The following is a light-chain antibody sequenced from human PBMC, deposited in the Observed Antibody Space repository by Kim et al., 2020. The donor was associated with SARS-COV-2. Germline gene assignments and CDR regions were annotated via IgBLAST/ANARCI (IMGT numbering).Light chain of an antibody. CDR1: QSISSH. V-gene: IGKV1-39*01. CDR2: AAS. J-gene: IGKJ2*01. Sequence: ASVGDRVTIACRASQSISSHLNWYQQKPGKAPKLLIYAASNFQSGVPSRFTGSGSGTDYTLTISSLQPEDFATYYCQQSYSIPYTFGQGTKVEIK. CDR3: QQSYSIPYT.